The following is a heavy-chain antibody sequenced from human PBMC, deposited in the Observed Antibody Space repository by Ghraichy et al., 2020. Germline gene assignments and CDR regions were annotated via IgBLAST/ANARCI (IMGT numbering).Heavy chain of an antibody. V-gene: IGHV4-59*01. Sequence: SETLSLTCTVSGGSISSYYWSWIRQPPGKGLEWIGYIYYSGSTNYNPSLKSRVTISVDTSKNQFSLKLSSVTAADTAVYYCARDPEGDPLSYFDYWGQGTLVTVSS. CDR2: IYYSGST. J-gene: IGHJ4*02. CDR1: GGSISSYY. D-gene: IGHD2-21*02. CDR3: ARDPEGDPLSYFDY.